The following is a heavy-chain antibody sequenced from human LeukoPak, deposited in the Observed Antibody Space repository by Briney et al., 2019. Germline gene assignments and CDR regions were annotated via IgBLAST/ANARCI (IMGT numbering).Heavy chain of an antibody. CDR1: GFTCSDYY. CDR2: ISSSGSTI. CDR3: AELGITMIGGV. D-gene: IGHD3-10*02. Sequence: GGSLRLPCAASGFTCSDYYMTWIRQAPGKGLEWVSYISSSGSTIYYADSVKGRFTISRDNAKNSLYLQMNSLRAEDTAVYYCAELGITMIGGVWGKGTTVTISS. V-gene: IGHV3-11*04. J-gene: IGHJ6*04.